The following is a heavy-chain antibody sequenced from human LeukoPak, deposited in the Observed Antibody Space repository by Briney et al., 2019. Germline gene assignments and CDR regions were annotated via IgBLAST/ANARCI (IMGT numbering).Heavy chain of an antibody. J-gene: IGHJ3*02. CDR3: VLDLFSSFAFDI. CDR1: GFTFSRYW. V-gene: IGHV3-74*01. CDR2: INSDGRST. Sequence: GGSLRLSCAASGFTFSRYWMHWVRQAAGKGLLWVSRINSDGRSTYCADSVKGRFTTSRDNAKDALHLQMNNLTAEDTAVYYCVLDLFSSFAFDIWGQGTMVTVS. D-gene: IGHD3/OR15-3a*01.